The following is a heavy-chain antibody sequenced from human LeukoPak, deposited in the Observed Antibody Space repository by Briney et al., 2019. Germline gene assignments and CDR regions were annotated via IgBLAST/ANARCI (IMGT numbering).Heavy chain of an antibody. CDR2: IYYSGST. J-gene: IGHJ4*02. Sequence: SETLSLTCTVSGGSISSSSYYWGWIRQPPGKGLEWIGSIYYSGSTYYNPSLKSRVTISVDTSKNQFSLKLSSVTAADTAVYYCASLPPAQTGDLNLDYWGQGTPVTVSS. CDR1: GGSISSSSYY. D-gene: IGHD7-27*01. CDR3: ASLPPAQTGDLNLDY. V-gene: IGHV4-39*01.